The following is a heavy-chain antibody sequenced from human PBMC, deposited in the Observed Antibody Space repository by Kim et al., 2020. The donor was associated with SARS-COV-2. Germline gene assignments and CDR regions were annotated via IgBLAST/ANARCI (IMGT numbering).Heavy chain of an antibody. CDR1: GFAVYRFA. CDR3: AKDHPSPGWPTFGD. J-gene: IGHJ4*02. Sequence: GGSLRLSCEASGFAVYRFAMNWVRQAPGQGLEWIAAITNNNGKTYYQDSVKGRFTISRDESKNIVYLHMSSLRDEDTAVYYCAKDHPSPGWPTFGDWGQGTLVAVSS. V-gene: IGHV3-23*01. CDR2: ITNNNGKT. D-gene: IGHD6-19*01.